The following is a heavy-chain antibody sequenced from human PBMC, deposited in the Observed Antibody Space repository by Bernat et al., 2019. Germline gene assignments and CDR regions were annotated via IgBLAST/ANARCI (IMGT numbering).Heavy chain of an antibody. CDR1: GFSFSSYS. V-gene: IGHV3-30-3*01. CDR2: ISHDGSNK. D-gene: IGHD5/OR15-5a*01. J-gene: IGHJ4*02. Sequence: QVHLVESGGGVVQPGRSLRLSCAASGFSFSSYSMHWVRQAPGKGLEWVSIISHDGSNKYYADSVKGRFTISRDNSKNTVYLQMNSLRADDTAVYYCARDFFIVYTIFSQHDFWCHFWGQGTLVIVS. CDR3: ARDFFIVYTIFSQHDFWCHF.